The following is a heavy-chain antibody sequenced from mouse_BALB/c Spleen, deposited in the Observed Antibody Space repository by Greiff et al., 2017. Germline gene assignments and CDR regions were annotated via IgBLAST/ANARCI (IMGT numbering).Heavy chain of an antibody. CDR2: ISYSGST. CDR1: GYSITSDYA. J-gene: IGHJ1*01. Sequence: DVKLVESGPGLVKPSQSLSLTCTVTGYSITSDYAWNWIRQFPGNKLEWMGYISYSGSTSYNPSLKSRISITRDTSKNQFFLQLNSVTTEDTATYYCAREATYWYFDVWGAGTTVTVSS. CDR3: AREATYWYFDV. V-gene: IGHV3-2*02. D-gene: IGHD3-2*02.